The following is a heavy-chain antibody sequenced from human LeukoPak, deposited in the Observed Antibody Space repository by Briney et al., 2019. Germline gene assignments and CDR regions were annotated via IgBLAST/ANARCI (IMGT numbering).Heavy chain of an antibody. CDR1: GYTFTIYG. J-gene: IGHJ4*02. V-gene: IGHV1-18*01. CDR3: ARDLRRGSSSWYVSGGDY. Sequence: ASVKVSYKASGYTFTIYGISWVRQAPGQGLEWMGWITAYNDNTYYAQKHQGRVTMTTDTSTSTAYMELRSPRSDDTAVYYCARDLRRGSSSWYVSGGDYWGQGTLVTVSS. CDR2: ITAYNDNT. D-gene: IGHD6-13*01.